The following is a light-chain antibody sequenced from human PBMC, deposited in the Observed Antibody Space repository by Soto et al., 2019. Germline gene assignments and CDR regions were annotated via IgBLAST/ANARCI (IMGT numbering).Light chain of an antibody. J-gene: IGKJ1*01. CDR2: GAS. V-gene: IGKV3-20*01. CDR3: QQYGSSPGT. Sequence: EIVLTQSPGTLSLSPGERATLSCRASESVRSGYLAWYQQKPGQAPRLLIYGASSRATGIPDRFRGSGSGTDFTLTISRLEPEDFAVYYCQQYGSSPGTFGQGTKV. CDR1: ESVRSGY.